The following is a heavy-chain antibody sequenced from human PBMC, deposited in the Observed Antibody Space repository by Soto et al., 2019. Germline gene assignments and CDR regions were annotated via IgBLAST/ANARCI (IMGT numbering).Heavy chain of an antibody. V-gene: IGHV3-74*01. CDR2: IKGDGSSI. J-gene: IGHJ6*02. D-gene: IGHD2-2*01. CDR3: VRYFSIISCAPYGMDV. Sequence: RGSLRLSCAASGFTFNNYWMHWVRQAPGKGPVWVSRIKGDGSSITYADSVKGRFTISRDNAKNTLYLQMNSLRADDTAVYYCVRYFSIISCAPYGMDVCGQRSTVPVS. CDR1: GFTFNNYW.